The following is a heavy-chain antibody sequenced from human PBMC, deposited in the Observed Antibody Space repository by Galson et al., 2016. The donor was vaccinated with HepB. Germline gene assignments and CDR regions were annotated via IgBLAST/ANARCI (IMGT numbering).Heavy chain of an antibody. J-gene: IGHJ4*02. CDR2: IKSKTAVGTT. V-gene: IGHV3-15*01. Sequence: SLRLSCAASGFNFADAWMYWVRQAPGKGLEWVGRIKSKTAVGTTDYAAPVKGRFTISRDDSKNTLYLQMNSLKTEDKAMYYCVTRGGENNGGPGTLVTVSS. D-gene: IGHD2-21*01. CDR1: GFNFADAW. CDR3: VTRGGENN.